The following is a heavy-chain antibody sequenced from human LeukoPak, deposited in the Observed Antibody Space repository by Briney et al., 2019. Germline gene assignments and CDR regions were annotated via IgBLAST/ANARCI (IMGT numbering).Heavy chain of an antibody. Sequence: PGGSLRLSCAASGFTFDDYAMHWVRQAPGKGLEWVSGISWNSGSIGYADSVKGRFTISRDNAKNSLYLQMNSLRAEDTAVYYCAKVSGYSYGYLDRLPNLDYWGQGTLVTVSS. J-gene: IGHJ4*02. CDR1: GFTFDDYA. D-gene: IGHD5-18*01. CDR3: AKVSGYSYGYLDRLPNLDY. CDR2: ISWNSGSI. V-gene: IGHV3-9*01.